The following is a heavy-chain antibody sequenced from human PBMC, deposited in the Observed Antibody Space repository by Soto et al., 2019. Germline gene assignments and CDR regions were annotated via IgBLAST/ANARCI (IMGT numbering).Heavy chain of an antibody. Sequence: PSETLSLTCTVSGVSISNYYWSWIRQPPGKGLEWIGYIYYSGITNYDPSLKSRVTISVDTSKNQFSLKLSSVTAADTAVYYCARLGEPAPRFYYYYMDVWGKGTTVTVSS. CDR1: GVSISNYY. CDR3: ARLGEPAPRFYYYYMDV. J-gene: IGHJ6*03. CDR2: IYYSGIT. D-gene: IGHD2-21*01. V-gene: IGHV4-59*08.